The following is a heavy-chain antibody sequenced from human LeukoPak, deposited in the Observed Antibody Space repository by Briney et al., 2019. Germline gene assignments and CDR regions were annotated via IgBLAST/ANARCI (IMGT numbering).Heavy chain of an antibody. V-gene: IGHV4-4*07. D-gene: IGHD3-3*01. Sequence: SETLSLTCTVSGGSISSYYWSWIRRPAGKGLEWIGRIYSSGSTTYNPSLKSRVTMSVDTSKNQFSLKLTSVTAADTAVYYCARAFVFWYFDLWGRGTLVTVSS. CDR2: IYSSGST. CDR3: ARAFVFWYFDL. CDR1: GGSISSYY. J-gene: IGHJ2*01.